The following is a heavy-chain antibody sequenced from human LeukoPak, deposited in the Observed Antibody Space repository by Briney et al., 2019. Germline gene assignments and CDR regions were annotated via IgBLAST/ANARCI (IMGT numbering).Heavy chain of an antibody. Sequence: GGSLRLSCAASGFTFSSYAMHWVRQAPGKGLEYVSAISSNGGSTYYANSVKGRFTISRDNSKNTLYLQMGSLRAEDMAVYYCARVQEMATITFFDYWGQGTLVTVSS. CDR3: ARVQEMATITFFDY. D-gene: IGHD5-12*01. CDR1: GFTFSSYA. CDR2: ISSNGGST. V-gene: IGHV3-64*01. J-gene: IGHJ4*02.